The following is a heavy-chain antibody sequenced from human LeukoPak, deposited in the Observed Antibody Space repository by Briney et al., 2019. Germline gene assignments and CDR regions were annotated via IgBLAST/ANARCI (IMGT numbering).Heavy chain of an antibody. J-gene: IGHJ3*02. V-gene: IGHV1-46*01. CDR2: INPSGGST. CDR1: GYTFTSYY. CDR3: ARDEIAMVRGVMDAFDI. Sequence: ASVKVSCKASGYTFTSYYMHWVRQAPGQGLEWMGIINPSGGSTSYAQKFQGRVTMTRDTSTSTVYMELSSLRSEDTAVYYCARDEIAMVRGVMDAFDIWGQGTMVTVSS. D-gene: IGHD3-10*01.